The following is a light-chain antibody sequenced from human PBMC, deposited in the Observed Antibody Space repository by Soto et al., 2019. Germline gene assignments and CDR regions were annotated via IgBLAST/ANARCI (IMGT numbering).Light chain of an antibody. Sequence: VMTQSPLSLPVTPGEPASISCRSSQSLLHSNGYNYLDWYLQKPGQSPQLLIYLGSNRASGVPDRFSGSGSGTDFTLKISRVEAEDVGVYYCMQALQTTYTFGQGTKLEIK. J-gene: IGKJ2*01. V-gene: IGKV2-28*01. CDR1: QSLLHSNGYNY. CDR2: LGS. CDR3: MQALQTTYT.